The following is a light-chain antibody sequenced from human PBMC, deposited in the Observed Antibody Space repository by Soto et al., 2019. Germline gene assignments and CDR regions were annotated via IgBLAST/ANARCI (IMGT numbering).Light chain of an antibody. J-gene: IGKJ1*01. Sequence: EIVMTQSPATLSVSPGERATLSCRASQSVSNNLAWYQQKPVQAPRLLIYGASTRATGIPARFSGSGSGTEFHLTISSLQSEDFAVYYCQQYNNGPPWTFGQGTKVEIK. V-gene: IGKV3-15*01. CDR1: QSVSNN. CDR2: GAS. CDR3: QQYNNGPPWT.